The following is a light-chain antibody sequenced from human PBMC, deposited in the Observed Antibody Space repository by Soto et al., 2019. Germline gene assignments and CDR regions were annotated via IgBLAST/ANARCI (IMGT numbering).Light chain of an antibody. CDR3: QQSYSTPPWT. CDR2: AAS. Sequence: EIQMTQSPSSLSASVGDRFTITCRASQSIVTYLNWYLQKPGKAPKLLIYAASNLQSGVPSRFSGSGSGTDFTLTISSLQPEDFATYFCQQSYSTPPWTFGQGTKVDI. V-gene: IGKV1-39*01. CDR1: QSIVTY. J-gene: IGKJ1*01.